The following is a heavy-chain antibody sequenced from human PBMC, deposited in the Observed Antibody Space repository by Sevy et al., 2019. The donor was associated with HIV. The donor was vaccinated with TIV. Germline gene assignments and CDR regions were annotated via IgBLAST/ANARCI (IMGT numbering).Heavy chain of an antibody. CDR3: ARGGVVVTAMIRN. D-gene: IGHD2-21*02. CDR1: GFTFSSYA. J-gene: IGHJ4*02. CDR2: ISYDASNK. V-gene: IGHV3-30-3*01. Sequence: GGSLRLSCAASGFTFSSYAMHWVRQAPGKGLEWVAVISYDASNKYYADSVKGRFTISRDNSKNTLYLQMNSLRAEDTAVYYCARGGVVVTAMIRNWGQGTLVTVSS.